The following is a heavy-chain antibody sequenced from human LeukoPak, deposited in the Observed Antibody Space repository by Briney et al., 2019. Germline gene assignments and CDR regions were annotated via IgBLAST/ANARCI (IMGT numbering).Heavy chain of an antibody. CDR3: AKDFFTGYFDY. Sequence: GGSLRLSCAASGFTFSSYGMHWVRQAPGKGLEWVAVISYDGSNKYYADSVKGRFTISRDNSKNTLYLQMNGLRAEDTAVYYCAKDFFTGYFDYWGQGTLVTVSS. CDR1: GFTFSSYG. D-gene: IGHD2-8*02. CDR2: ISYDGSNK. J-gene: IGHJ4*02. V-gene: IGHV3-30*18.